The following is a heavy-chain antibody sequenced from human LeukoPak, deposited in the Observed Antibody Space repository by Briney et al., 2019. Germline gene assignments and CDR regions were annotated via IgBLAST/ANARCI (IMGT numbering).Heavy chain of an antibody. V-gene: IGHV4-59*01. J-gene: IGHJ4*02. CDR1: GGSISSYY. Sequence: SETLSLTCTVSGGSISSYYWSWIRQPPGKGLEWIGYIYYSGSTNYNPSLKSRVTISVDTSKNQFSLKLSSVTAADTAVYYCARLGSSWPIDYWGQGTLVTVSS. D-gene: IGHD6-13*01. CDR2: IYYSGST. CDR3: ARLGSSWPIDY.